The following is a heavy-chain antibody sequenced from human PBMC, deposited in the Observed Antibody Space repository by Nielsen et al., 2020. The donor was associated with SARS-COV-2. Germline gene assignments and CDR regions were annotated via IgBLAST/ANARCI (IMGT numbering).Heavy chain of an antibody. CDR2: FDPQDGET. D-gene: IGHD1-1*01. J-gene: IGHJ5*02. V-gene: IGHV1-24*01. CDR1: GGAFTLFS. Sequence: ASVRVSCKVSGGAFTLFSMHWVRQAPGKGLEWMGEFDPQDGETTYAQNFQGRVTMTEDTSIDTAYMELSGLTSEDTAIYYCTRARRYNWDDNRGDFDPWGQGSLVIVSS. CDR3: TRARRYNWDDNRGDFDP.